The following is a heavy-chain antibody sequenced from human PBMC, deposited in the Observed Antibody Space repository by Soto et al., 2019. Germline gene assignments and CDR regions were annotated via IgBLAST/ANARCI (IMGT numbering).Heavy chain of an antibody. Sequence: PXGSLRLSCAASGFTFSDYAMIWVRQAPGKGLEWVSAIGGGGGHTYNADSVKGRFTISRDNSKNTVSLQLNSLKVEDTAVYFCAKGDSGGFPRYFDYRGQGTLVTVSS. CDR1: GFTFSDYA. J-gene: IGHJ4*02. V-gene: IGHV3-23*01. CDR3: AKGDSGGFPRYFDY. CDR2: IGGGGGHT. D-gene: IGHD3-22*01.